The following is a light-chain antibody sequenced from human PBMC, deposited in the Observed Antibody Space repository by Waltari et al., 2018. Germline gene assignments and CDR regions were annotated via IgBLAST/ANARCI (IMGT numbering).Light chain of an antibody. CDR3: QQYNNWPPWT. J-gene: IGKJ1*01. CDR2: GAS. Sequence: IVMPQSPATLSVSQGERATLSCRASQSVSSNLAWYQQEPGQAPRLLIYGASTRATGIPARFSGSGSGTEFTLTISSLQSEDFAVYYCQQYNNWPPWTFGQGTKVEIK. CDR1: QSVSSN. V-gene: IGKV3-15*01.